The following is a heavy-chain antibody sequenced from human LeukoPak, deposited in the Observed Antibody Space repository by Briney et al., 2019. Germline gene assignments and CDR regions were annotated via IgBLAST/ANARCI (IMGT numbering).Heavy chain of an antibody. V-gene: IGHV4-39*01. CDR3: GRFVVVTADFDY. D-gene: IGHD2-21*02. CDR2: MYYSGGT. Sequence: PSETLSLTCTVSGGSISSSNYYWGWIRQPPGKGLEWIGSMYYSGGTFYNPSLKSRVTISVDTSKNQFSLRLSSVAAADTAVYYCGRFVVVTADFDYWGQGTLVTVSS. CDR1: GGSISSSNYY. J-gene: IGHJ4*02.